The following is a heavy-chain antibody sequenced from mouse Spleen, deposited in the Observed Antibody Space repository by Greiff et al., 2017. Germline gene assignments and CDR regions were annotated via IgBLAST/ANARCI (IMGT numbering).Heavy chain of an antibody. CDR3: ARGLGRGAFGY. Sequence: VQLQQSGPELVKPGASVKISCKASGYAFSSSWMNWVKQRPGKGLEWIGRIYPGDGDTNYNGKFKGKATLTADKSSSTAYMQLSSLTSEDSAVYFCARGLGRGAFGYWGQGTTLTVSS. V-gene: IGHV1-82*01. CDR2: IYPGDGDT. J-gene: IGHJ2*01. CDR1: GYAFSSSW. D-gene: IGHD3-3*01.